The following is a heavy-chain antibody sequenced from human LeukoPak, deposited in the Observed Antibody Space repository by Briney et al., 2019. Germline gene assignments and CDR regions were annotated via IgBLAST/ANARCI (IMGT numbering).Heavy chain of an antibody. CDR1: GGSVRRGNYY. CDR2: IYTSGTT. J-gene: IGHJ5*02. D-gene: IGHD3-9*01. Sequence: SETLSLTCTVSGGSVRRGNYYWTWIRQPAGSGLEWIGRIYTSGTTDYNPSLKSRVTISVDTSKNQFSLKLSSVTAADTAVYYCARGNRPLTGYYSNWFDPWGQGTLVTVSS. CDR3: ARGNRPLTGYYSNWFDP. V-gene: IGHV4-61*10.